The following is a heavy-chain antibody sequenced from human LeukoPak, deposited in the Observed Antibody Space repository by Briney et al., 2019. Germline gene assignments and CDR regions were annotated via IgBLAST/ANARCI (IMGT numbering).Heavy chain of an antibody. CDR1: GFTFSSYA. V-gene: IGHV3-7*03. CDR3: ARGGVAPYASGIDFDY. Sequence: GRSLRLSCAASGFTFSSYAMHWVRQAPGKGLEWVANINQDGSEKYYVDSVKGRFTISRDNAKNSLYLQMNSLRAEDAAVYYCARGGVAPYASGIDFDYWGQGTLVTVSS. CDR2: INQDGSEK. J-gene: IGHJ4*02. D-gene: IGHD3-10*01.